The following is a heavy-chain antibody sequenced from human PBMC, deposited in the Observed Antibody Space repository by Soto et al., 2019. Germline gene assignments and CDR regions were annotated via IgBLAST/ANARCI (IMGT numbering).Heavy chain of an antibody. Sequence: PGGSLRPSCAASGFSVSSDSMGWVRQAPGKGLEWVSSISSSGSFMNYADSVKGRFTISRDNAKNSLYLQMSGLKDEDTAVYYCARDPPTGTTLDWADSWGQGTLVTVSS. V-gene: IGHV3-21*01. J-gene: IGHJ4*02. CDR1: GFSVSSDS. CDR3: ARDPPTGTTLDWADS. CDR2: ISSSGSFM. D-gene: IGHD1-7*01.